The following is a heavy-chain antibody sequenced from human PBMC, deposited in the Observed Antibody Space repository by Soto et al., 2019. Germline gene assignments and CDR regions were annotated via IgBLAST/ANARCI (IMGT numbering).Heavy chain of an antibody. J-gene: IGHJ6*02. CDR1: GGSISSGGYY. V-gene: IGHV4-31*03. D-gene: IGHD3-22*01. CDR3: AREGRNYYDSSGRYYYYGTDV. Sequence: SETLSLTCTVSGGSISSGGYYWSWIRQHPGKGLEWIGYIYYSGSTYYNPSLKSRVTISVDTSKNQFSLKLSSVTAADTAVYYCAREGRNYYDSSGRYYYYGTDVWGQGTTVTVSS. CDR2: IYYSGST.